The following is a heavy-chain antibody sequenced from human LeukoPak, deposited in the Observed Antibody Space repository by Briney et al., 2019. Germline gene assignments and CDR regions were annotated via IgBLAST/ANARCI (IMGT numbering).Heavy chain of an antibody. CDR1: GGSISSHY. CDR3: ARARGGYSYGDFDS. D-gene: IGHD5-18*01. J-gene: IGHJ4*02. CDR2: IYYSGST. V-gene: IGHV4-59*11. Sequence: SETLSLTCTVSGGSISSHYWSWIRQPPGKGLEWIGYIYYSGSTNYNPSLKSRVTISVDTSKNQFSLKLSSVTAADMAVYYCARARGGYSYGDFDSWGQGTLVTVSS.